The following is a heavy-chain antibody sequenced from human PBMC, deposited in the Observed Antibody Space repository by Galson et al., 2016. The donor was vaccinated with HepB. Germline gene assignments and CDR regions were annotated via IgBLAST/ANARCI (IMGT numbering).Heavy chain of an antibody. Sequence: SLRLSCAASGFTSSGDGMHWVRQAPGKGLEWVAVIWYDGSYKYYADSVKGRFTISRDNSKTTLYLQMISLRAEDTAVYYCANESIMAPIPLDFWGQGTLVTVSS. D-gene: IGHD5-12*01. CDR3: ANESIMAPIPLDF. CDR2: IWYDGSYK. V-gene: IGHV3-33*06. J-gene: IGHJ4*02. CDR1: GFTSSGDG.